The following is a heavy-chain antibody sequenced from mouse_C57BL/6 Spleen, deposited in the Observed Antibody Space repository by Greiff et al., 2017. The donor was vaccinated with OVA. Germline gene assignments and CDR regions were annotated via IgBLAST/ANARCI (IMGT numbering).Heavy chain of an antibody. V-gene: IGHV5-16*01. CDR1: GFTFSDYY. Sequence: EVQRVESVGGLVQPGRSMTLSCTASGFTFSDYYMSWVRQVPEKGLEWVATINYDGSSTYYLDTVKGRFIISRDNAKNTLYLQMSSLKSEDTASYYCARHDGYEDYAIEYWGQGTSVTVSA. CDR3: ARHDGYEDYAIEY. J-gene: IGHJ4*01. CDR2: INYDGSST. D-gene: IGHD2-3*01.